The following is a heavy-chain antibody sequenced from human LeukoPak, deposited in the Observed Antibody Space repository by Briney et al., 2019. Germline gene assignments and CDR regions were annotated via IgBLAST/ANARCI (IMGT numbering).Heavy chain of an antibody. CDR2: IIPIFGTA. CDR3: AFGVDDLNWFDP. J-gene: IGHJ5*02. V-gene: IGHV1-69*13. Sequence: SMKVSCKASGGTFSSYAISWVRQAPGQGLEWMGGIIPIFGTANYAQKFQGRVTITADESTSTAYMELSSLRSEDTAVYYCAFGVDDLNWFDPWGQGTLVTVSS. D-gene: IGHD2-8*01. CDR1: GGTFSSYA.